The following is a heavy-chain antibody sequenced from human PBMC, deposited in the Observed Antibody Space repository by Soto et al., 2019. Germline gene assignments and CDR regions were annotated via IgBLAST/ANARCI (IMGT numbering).Heavy chain of an antibody. CDR2: IYSGGGT. D-gene: IGHD3-16*02. CDR3: AGGLSVGGVIVIPRLDF. CDR1: GFTVSTKY. J-gene: IGHJ4*02. Sequence: PGGSLRLSCAASGFTVSTKYMSWVRQAPGKGREGVSVIYSGGGTYYADSVKGRFTISRDNSKNTLYLQMNSLRAEDTAVYYCAGGLSVGGVIVIPRLDFWGQGTLVTVSS. V-gene: IGHV3-53*01.